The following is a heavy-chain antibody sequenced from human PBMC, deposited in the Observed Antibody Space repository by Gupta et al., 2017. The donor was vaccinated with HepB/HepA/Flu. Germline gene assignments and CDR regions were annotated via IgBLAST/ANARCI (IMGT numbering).Heavy chain of an antibody. J-gene: IGHJ6*02. V-gene: IGHV3-21*01. D-gene: IGHD5-18*01. CDR3: AREVDTAMALEVGMDV. CDR2: ISSSSSYI. Sequence: EVQLVESGGGLVKPGGSLRLSCAASGFTFSSYSMNWVRQAPGKGLEWVSSISSSSSYIYYADSVKGRFTISRDNAKNSLYLQMNSLRAEDTAVYYCAREVDTAMALEVGMDVWGQGTTVTVSS. CDR1: GFTFSSYS.